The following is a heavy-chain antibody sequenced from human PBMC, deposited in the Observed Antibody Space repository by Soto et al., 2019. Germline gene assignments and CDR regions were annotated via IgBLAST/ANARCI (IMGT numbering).Heavy chain of an antibody. CDR1: GGTFSSYT. J-gene: IGHJ3*02. D-gene: IGHD3-3*02. V-gene: IGHV1-69*02. CDR2: IIPILGIA. CDR3: ASRLAPDAFDI. Sequence: QVQLVQSGAEVKKPGSSVKVSCKASGGTFSSYTISWVRQAPGQGLEWMGRIIPILGIANYAQKFQGRVTITADKSTSTAYMELSSLRSEDTAVYYCASRLAPDAFDIWGQGTMVTVSS.